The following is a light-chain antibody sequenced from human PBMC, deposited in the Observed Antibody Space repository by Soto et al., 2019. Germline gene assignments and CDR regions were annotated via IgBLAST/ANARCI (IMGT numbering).Light chain of an antibody. J-gene: IGKJ5*01. CDR2: DAS. CDR3: QQRNSWPPIT. Sequence: EIVLTQSPVTLSLSPGERATLSCRASQSVRTYLAWYQVKPGQAPRLLIYDASSRASGVPARFSGSGSGTDFTLTISSLEPEDFALYSCQQRNSWPPITFGQGTRREIK. V-gene: IGKV3-11*01. CDR1: QSVRTY.